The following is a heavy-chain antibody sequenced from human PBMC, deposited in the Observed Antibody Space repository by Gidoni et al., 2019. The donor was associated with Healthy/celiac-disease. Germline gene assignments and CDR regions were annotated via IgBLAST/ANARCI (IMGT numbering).Heavy chain of an antibody. V-gene: IGHV3-23*01. J-gene: IGHJ2*01. Sequence: EVQLLASGVGLVQPGGSLSLSCAASGFTFSLYAMSWVRQAPGKGLEWVSAISGSGGSTYYADAVKGRFTISRDKSKNTLYLQMNSLRAEDTAVYYCAKGLEAAAGTVRYWGWYFDLWGRGTLVTVSS. CDR2: ISGSGGST. D-gene: IGHD6-13*01. CDR1: GFTFSLYA. CDR3: AKGLEAAAGTVRYWGWYFDL.